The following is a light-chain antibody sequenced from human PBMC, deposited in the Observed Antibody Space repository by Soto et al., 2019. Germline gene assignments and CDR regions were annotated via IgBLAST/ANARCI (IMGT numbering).Light chain of an antibody. CDR2: GAS. Sequence: EIVMTQSPATLSVSPWERATLSFMASQSVSSSYFAWYQQKPGQAPRLLIYGASTRATSFPARFSGSGSGTDFTLTISSLQSEDFAVYYRQQYNNWPWTFGQGTKVDIK. CDR1: QSVSSSY. CDR3: QQYNNWPWT. V-gene: IGKV3-15*01. J-gene: IGKJ1*01.